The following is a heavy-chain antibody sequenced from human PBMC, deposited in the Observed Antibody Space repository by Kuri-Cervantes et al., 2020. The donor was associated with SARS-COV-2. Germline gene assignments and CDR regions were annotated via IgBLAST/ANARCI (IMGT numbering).Heavy chain of an antibody. CDR3: ARDRIDSSGYLDAFDI. CDR2: IKQDGSEK. J-gene: IGHJ3*02. CDR1: GFTFGSYW. Sequence: GGSLRLSCAASGFTFGSYWMSWVRQAPGKGLEWVANIKQDGSEKYYVDSVKGRFTISRDNAKNSLYLQMNSLRAEDTAVYYCARDRIDSSGYLDAFDIWGQGTMVTVSS. D-gene: IGHD3-22*01. V-gene: IGHV3-7*01.